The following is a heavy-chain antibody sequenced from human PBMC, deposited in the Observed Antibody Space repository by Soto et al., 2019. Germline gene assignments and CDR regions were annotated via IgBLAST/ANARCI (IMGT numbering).Heavy chain of an antibody. D-gene: IGHD2-2*01. CDR1: RYTFTSYD. CDR3: ARRSSTYLNEIIYDP. J-gene: IGHJ5*02. Sequence: ASVKVSCKASRYTFTSYDIFWVRQSPGRGLEWMRWIKTDSGDTHYPQNFQGRVTTTRDMSISTAYMELNNLVSDDTAVYYCARRSSTYLNEIIYDPWGQGTLVTVSS. CDR2: IKTDSGDT. V-gene: IGHV1-2*02.